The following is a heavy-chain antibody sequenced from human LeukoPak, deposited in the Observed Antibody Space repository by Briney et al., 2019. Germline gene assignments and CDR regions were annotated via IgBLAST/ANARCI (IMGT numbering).Heavy chain of an antibody. Sequence: PGGPLRLSCAASGFTFSSYAMSWVRQAPGKGLEWVSAMSADGGGTYIADSLKGRCTISRDNSKSTLSLQMNSLRAEDTAIYYCAKSSGASTYYFDYWGQGILVTVS. CDR3: AKSSGASTYYFDY. D-gene: IGHD2-15*01. V-gene: IGHV3-23*01. CDR2: MSADGGGT. CDR1: GFTFSSYA. J-gene: IGHJ4*02.